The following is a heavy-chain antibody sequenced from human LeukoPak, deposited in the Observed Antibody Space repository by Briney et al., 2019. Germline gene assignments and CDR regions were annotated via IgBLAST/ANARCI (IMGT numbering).Heavy chain of an antibody. CDR2: ISGSGGGT. Sequence: PGGSLRLSCAASGFTFSSYAMSWVRQAPGKGLEWVSAISGSGGGTYYADSVKGRFTISRDNSKNALYLQVNSLRAEDTAVYYCARGVVPAAFDYWGQGTLVTVSS. CDR3: ARGVVPAAFDY. CDR1: GFTFSSYA. D-gene: IGHD2-2*01. V-gene: IGHV3-23*01. J-gene: IGHJ4*02.